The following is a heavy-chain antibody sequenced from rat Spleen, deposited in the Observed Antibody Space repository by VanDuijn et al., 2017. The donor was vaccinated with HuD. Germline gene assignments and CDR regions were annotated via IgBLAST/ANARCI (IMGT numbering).Heavy chain of an antibody. CDR2: ISYGDSSGHSST. CDR1: GFTFSNYG. J-gene: IGHJ2*01. V-gene: IGHV5-29*01. CDR3: ARRHYGYTDYFDY. Sequence: EVQLVESGGGLVQPGRSLKVSCAASGFTFSNYGMAWVRQAPKKGLEWVATISYGDSSGHSSTYYRDSVKGRFTISRDNAKSTLYLQMDSLRSEDTATYYCARRHYGYTDYFDYWGQGVMVTVSS. D-gene: IGHD1-9*01.